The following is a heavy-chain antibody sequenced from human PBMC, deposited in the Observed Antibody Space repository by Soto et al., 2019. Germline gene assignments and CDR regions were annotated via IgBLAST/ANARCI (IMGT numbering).Heavy chain of an antibody. V-gene: IGHV3-15*07. CDR2: IKSKTDGGTT. D-gene: IGHD3-22*01. CDR1: GFTFSNAW. Sequence: EVQLVESGGGLVKPGGSLRLSCAASGFTFSNAWMNWVRQAPGKGLEWVGRIKSKTDGGTTDYAAPVKGRFTISRDDSNNTLYLQMNSLKTENTAVYYCTTEDHYYDSSGDYGSDYWGQGTLVTVSS. CDR3: TTEDHYYDSSGDYGSDY. J-gene: IGHJ4*02.